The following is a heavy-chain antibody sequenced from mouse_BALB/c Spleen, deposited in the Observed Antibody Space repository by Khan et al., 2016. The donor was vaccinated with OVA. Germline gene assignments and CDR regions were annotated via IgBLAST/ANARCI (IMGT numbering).Heavy chain of an antibody. Sequence: EVQLVESGGDLVKPGGSLRLSCAASGFTFSAYGMSWVRQTPDKRLEWVATINSDGYYTYYPDTVKGRFTIPRNHAENTLYLQMNSWKSWDTAIYYCASDLTGSFDYWGQGTLVTVSA. CDR2: INSDGYYT. CDR3: ASDLTGSFDY. CDR1: GFTFSAYG. J-gene: IGHJ3*01. D-gene: IGHD4-1*01. V-gene: IGHV5-6*01.